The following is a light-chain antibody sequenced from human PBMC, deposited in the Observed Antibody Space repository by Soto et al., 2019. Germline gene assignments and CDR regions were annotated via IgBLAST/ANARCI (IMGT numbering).Light chain of an antibody. V-gene: IGKV3-15*01. J-gene: IGKJ1*01. CDR3: QQYNNWPRT. Sequence: IVMTQSPATLSVSPVERATISCRASQSVSSDLAWYHQKPGQAPRLLIYGASTRATGIPARFSGSGSGTEFTLTINSLQSEDFAVYYCQQYNNWPRTFGQGTKVE. CDR1: QSVSSD. CDR2: GAS.